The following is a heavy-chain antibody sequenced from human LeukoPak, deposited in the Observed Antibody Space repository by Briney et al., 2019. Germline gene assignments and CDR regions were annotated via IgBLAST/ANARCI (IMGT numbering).Heavy chain of an antibody. J-gene: IGHJ3*02. CDR2: ITSSGSNI. V-gene: IGHV3-48*03. CDR1: GFTFSTYE. D-gene: IGHD3-10*01. CDR3: ARSLQGRFDI. Sequence: PGGSLRLSCAASGFTFSTYEMNWVRQAPGKGLEWASFITSSGSNIYYADSVKGRFTISRDNAKSSLYLQMNSLRAEDTAIYYCARSLQGRFDIWGQGTMVTVSS.